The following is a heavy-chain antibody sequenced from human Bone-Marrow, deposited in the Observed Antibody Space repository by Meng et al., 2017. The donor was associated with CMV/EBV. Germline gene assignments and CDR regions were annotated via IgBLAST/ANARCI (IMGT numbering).Heavy chain of an antibody. CDR3: ARNFDF. Sequence: SETLSLTCTVSGGSISSYYWSWIRQPPGKGLEWIGYIYYSGSTNYNPSLKSRVTISVDKSKNQVSLSLASLTAADTAVYSCARNFDFWGQGTLVTVYS. CDR1: GGSISSYY. CDR2: IYYSGST. J-gene: IGHJ4*02. V-gene: IGHV4-59*12.